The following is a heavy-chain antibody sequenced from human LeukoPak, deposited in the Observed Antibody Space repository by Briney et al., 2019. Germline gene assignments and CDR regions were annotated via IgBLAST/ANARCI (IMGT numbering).Heavy chain of an antibody. CDR3: AREGWFGEFDNWFDP. J-gene: IGHJ5*02. V-gene: IGHV3-30-3*01. CDR2: ISYDGSNK. Sequence: GRSLRLSCAASGFTFSTYAMHWVRQAPGKGLEWVAVISYDGSNKYYADSVKGRFTISRDNSTNTLYLQMNSLRAEDTAVYYCAREGWFGEFDNWFDPWGQGTLVTVSS. D-gene: IGHD3-10*01. CDR1: GFTFSTYA.